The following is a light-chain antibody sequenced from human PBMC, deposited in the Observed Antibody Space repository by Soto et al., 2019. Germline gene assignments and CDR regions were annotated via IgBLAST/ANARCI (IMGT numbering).Light chain of an antibody. CDR1: TNDIGGYNY. Sequence: QSALTQPASVSGSPGQSITISCTGTTNDIGGYNYVSWYQHHPGKVPKVIIYEVRNRPSGVSNRFSGSKSGTTASLTISGLQAEDEADYYCCSYTVLATLVFGGGTKLTVL. CDR2: EVR. CDR3: CSYTVLATLV. V-gene: IGLV2-14*01. J-gene: IGLJ3*02.